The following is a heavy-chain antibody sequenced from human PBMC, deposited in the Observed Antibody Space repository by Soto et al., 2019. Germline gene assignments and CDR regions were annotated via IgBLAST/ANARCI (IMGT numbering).Heavy chain of an antibody. Sequence: PGGSLRLSCAASGFTFSSYGMHWVRQAPGKGLEWAAVIWYDGSNKYYADSVKGRFTISRDNSKNTLYLQMNSLRAEDTAVYYCARDTGYSSGWSHFDYWGQGTLVTVSS. J-gene: IGHJ4*02. V-gene: IGHV3-33*08. CDR2: IWYDGSNK. CDR3: ARDTGYSSGWSHFDY. CDR1: GFTFSSYG. D-gene: IGHD6-19*01.